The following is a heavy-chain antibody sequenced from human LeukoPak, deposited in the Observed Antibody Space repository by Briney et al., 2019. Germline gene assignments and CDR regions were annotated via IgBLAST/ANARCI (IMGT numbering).Heavy chain of an antibody. V-gene: IGHV3-20*04. Sequence: PGGSLRLSCAASGFTFDDYCMGWVRQAPGKGLEWVSGINWNGGRTGYADSVKSRFTISRDNAKNSLYLQMNSLRAEDTALYYCARTLVLRYFDFYYMDVWGKGTTVTVSS. CDR1: GFTFDDYC. CDR3: ARTLVLRYFDFYYMDV. D-gene: IGHD3-9*01. CDR2: INWNGGRT. J-gene: IGHJ6*03.